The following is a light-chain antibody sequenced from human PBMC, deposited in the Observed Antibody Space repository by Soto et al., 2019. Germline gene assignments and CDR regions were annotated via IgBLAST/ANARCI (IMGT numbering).Light chain of an antibody. CDR1: QGISNY. CDR2: AAS. CDR3: QKYNSAPWT. Sequence: EIPLTQSPSSLSASVGDRVTITCRASQGISNYLAWYQQKPGKVPKLLIYAASTLQSGVPSRFSGSGSGTDFTLTISSLQPEDVATYYCQKYNSAPWTFGQGTKVEIK. J-gene: IGKJ1*01. V-gene: IGKV1-27*01.